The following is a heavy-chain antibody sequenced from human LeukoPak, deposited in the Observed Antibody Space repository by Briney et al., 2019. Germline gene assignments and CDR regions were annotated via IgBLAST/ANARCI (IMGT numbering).Heavy chain of an antibody. V-gene: IGHV3-64D*09. D-gene: IGHD3-22*01. CDR3: VKGSEAYCDSKSDY. CDR2: ISSDGATI. Sequence: GGSLRLSCSGSGFTLSTYAMHWVRQAPGKGLEYVSAISSDGATIYYAESMKGRFTISGDNSKSTVYLQLSSLRPEDTAVYYCVKGSEAYCDSKSDYWGQGTLVTVSS. J-gene: IGHJ4*02. CDR1: GFTLSTYA.